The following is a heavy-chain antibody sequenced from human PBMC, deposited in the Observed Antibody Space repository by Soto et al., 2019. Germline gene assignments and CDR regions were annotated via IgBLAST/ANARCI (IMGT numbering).Heavy chain of an antibody. CDR3: MRIPHSTTSYYDHSYGMDV. D-gene: IGHD6-13*01. CDR2: IYPADSDT. V-gene: IGHV5-51*01. Sequence: PGEPLKISSKGSGYSFPSHGIGRVRQTTGKGLEWMGSIYPADSDTRYSPSFQGQVIISADKSIRTAYLEWSSLKASDSAMYYCMRIPHSTTSYYDHSYGMDVWGQGTTVTVSS. CDR1: GYSFPSHG. J-gene: IGHJ6*02.